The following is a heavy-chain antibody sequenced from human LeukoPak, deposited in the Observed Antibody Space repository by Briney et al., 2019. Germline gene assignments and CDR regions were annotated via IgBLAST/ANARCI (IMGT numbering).Heavy chain of an antibody. Sequence: PSETLSLTCTVSGGSISSSSYYWGWIRQPPGKGLEWIGSIYYSGSTYYNPSLKSRVTISVDTSKNQFSLKLSSVTAADTAVYYCARLGIAAAGRSLPDYWGQGTLVTVSS. V-gene: IGHV4-39*01. CDR1: GGSISSSSYY. J-gene: IGHJ4*02. D-gene: IGHD6-13*01. CDR2: IYYSGST. CDR3: ARLGIAAAGRSLPDY.